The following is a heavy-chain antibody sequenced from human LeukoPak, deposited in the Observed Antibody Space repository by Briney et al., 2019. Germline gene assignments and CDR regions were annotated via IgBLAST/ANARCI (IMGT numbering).Heavy chain of an antibody. J-gene: IGHJ6*01. CDR2: IIPIFGTA. Sequence: ASVKVSCKASGGTFSSYAISWVRQAPGQGLEWMGGIIPIFGTANYAQKFQGRVTITADESTSTAYMELSSLRSEDTAVYYCAISSSSFYYYYGMDVWGKGPRSPSPQ. CDR3: AISSSSFYYYYGMDV. CDR1: GGTFSSYA. D-gene: IGHD6-6*01. V-gene: IGHV1-69*13.